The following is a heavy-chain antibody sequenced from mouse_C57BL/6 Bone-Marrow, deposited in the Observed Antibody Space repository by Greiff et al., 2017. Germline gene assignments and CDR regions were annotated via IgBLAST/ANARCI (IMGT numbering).Heavy chain of an antibody. Sequence: QVQLQQSGAELVMPGASVKLSCKASGYTFTSYWMHWVKQRPGQGLEWIGEIDPSDSYTNYNQKFKGKSTLTVDKSSSTAYMQLSSLTSEDSAVYYCAREAYYSNDVRFAYWGQGTLVTVSA. CDR3: AREAYYSNDVRFAY. CDR1: GYTFTSYW. J-gene: IGHJ3*01. CDR2: IDPSDSYT. D-gene: IGHD2-5*01. V-gene: IGHV1-69*01.